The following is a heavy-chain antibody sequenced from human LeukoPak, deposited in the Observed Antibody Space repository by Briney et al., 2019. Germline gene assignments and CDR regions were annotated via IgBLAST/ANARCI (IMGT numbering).Heavy chain of an antibody. CDR2: IISDGSST. J-gene: IGHJ4*02. Sequence: GGSLRLSCAASGFTFSSYWMHWVRQAPGKGLVWVSLIISDGSSTTYADSVKGRFTISRDNAKNTLYLQMTSLIAEDTAVYYCARDRGYSSDYWGQGTLVTVSS. CDR3: ARDRGYSSDY. D-gene: IGHD5-18*01. CDR1: GFTFSSYW. V-gene: IGHV3-74*01.